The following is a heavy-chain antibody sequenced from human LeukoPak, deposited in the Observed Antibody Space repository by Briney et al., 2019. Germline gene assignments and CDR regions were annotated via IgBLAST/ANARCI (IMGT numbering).Heavy chain of an antibody. D-gene: IGHD1-26*01. CDR1: GFTFNSYS. CDR3: ARDPKQGGTYWNYFDY. V-gene: IGHV3-48*04. J-gene: IGHJ4*02. Sequence: GGSLRLSCAASGFTFNSYSLNWVRQAPGKGLEWLSYISSSSGSINYADSVKGRFTISRDNAKNTLYLQMNSLRAEDTAVYYCARDPKQGGTYWNYFDYWGQGALVTVSP. CDR2: ISSSSGSI.